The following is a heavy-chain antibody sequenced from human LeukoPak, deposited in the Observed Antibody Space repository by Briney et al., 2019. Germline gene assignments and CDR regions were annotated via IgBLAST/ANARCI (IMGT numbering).Heavy chain of an antibody. J-gene: IGHJ4*02. CDR3: AKDWGGDDYSNYVLDY. CDR1: GFTFSSYG. Sequence: GGSLRLSCAASGFTFSSYGMHWVRQAPGKGLEWVAFIRYDGSNKYYTDSVKGRFTISRDNSKNTLYLQMNSLRAEDTAVYYCAKDWGGDDYSNYVLDYWGQGTLVTVSS. D-gene: IGHD4-11*01. V-gene: IGHV3-30*02. CDR2: IRYDGSNK.